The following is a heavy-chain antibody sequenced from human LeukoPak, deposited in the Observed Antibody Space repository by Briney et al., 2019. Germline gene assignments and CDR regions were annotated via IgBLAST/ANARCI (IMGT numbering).Heavy chain of an antibody. CDR1: GGSISSYY. V-gene: IGHV4-59*01. CDR3: ARDPSRGYSGYVAFDI. J-gene: IGHJ3*02. Sequence: PSETLSLTCTVSGGSISSYYWSWIRQPPGKGLEWIGYIYYSGSTNYNPSLKSRVTISVDTSKNQFSLKLSSVTAADTAVYYRARDPSRGYSGYVAFDIWGQGTMVTVSS. D-gene: IGHD5-12*01. CDR2: IYYSGST.